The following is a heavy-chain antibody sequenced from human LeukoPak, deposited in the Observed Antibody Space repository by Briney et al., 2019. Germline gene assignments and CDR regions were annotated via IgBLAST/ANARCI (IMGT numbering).Heavy chain of an antibody. J-gene: IGHJ4*01. D-gene: IGHD3-3*01. Sequence: SETLSLTCTVSGASINNNFWTWIRQPPGKGLEWIGYIYSSGSANYNPSLKSRVIISGDTSKNQISLNLTSVTAADTAVYFCARHRDFYDTWGHGTLVTVSS. CDR3: ARHRDFYDT. V-gene: IGHV4-59*08. CDR1: GASINNNF. CDR2: IYSSGSA.